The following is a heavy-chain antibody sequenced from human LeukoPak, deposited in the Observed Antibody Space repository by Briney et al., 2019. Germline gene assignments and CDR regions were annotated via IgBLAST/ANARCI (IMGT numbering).Heavy chain of an antibody. CDR3: ARRIYTSVWFDL. CDR1: GYSFTTYW. CDR2: INPRDSDT. Sequence: GESLKISCQGSGYSFTTYWIGWVRQMPGKGLDWIAIINPRDSDTRYSPSFQGQVTISADKSISNAYLQWSSLKASDTAIYYCARRIYTSVWFDLWGQGTLVSVSS. J-gene: IGHJ5*02. D-gene: IGHD2-15*01. V-gene: IGHV5-51*01.